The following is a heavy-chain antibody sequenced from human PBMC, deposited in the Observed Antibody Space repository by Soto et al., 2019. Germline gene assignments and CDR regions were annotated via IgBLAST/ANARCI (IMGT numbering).Heavy chain of an antibody. Sequence: GASVKVSCKASGYTFTNYDINWVRQATGQGLEWMGWMNPDSGDTRYAQKFLGRVSLTTDTSASTASMDLSSLTSEDTAVYYCARAISGYVTWGQGTLVTAPQ. CDR3: ARAISGYVT. CDR2: MNPDSGDT. D-gene: IGHD5-12*01. CDR1: GYTFTNYD. V-gene: IGHV1-8*01. J-gene: IGHJ5*02.